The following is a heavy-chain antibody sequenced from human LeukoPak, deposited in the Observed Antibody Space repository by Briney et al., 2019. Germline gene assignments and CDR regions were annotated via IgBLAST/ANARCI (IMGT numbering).Heavy chain of an antibody. Sequence: GGSLRLSCTASGCTFSRLSMHWVRQAPGKGLEGVSLMSKDAETKAYADSAKGRFTISRDNAKNSLYLQMNSLRAEDTALYYCARANSGYYSPIGYWGQGTLVTVSS. V-gene: IGHV3-30*04. CDR1: GCTFSRLS. J-gene: IGHJ4*02. D-gene: IGHD3-22*01. CDR3: ARANSGYYSPIGY. CDR2: MSKDAETK.